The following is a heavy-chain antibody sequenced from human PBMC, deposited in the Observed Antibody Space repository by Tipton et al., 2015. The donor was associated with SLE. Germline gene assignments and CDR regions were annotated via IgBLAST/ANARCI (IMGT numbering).Heavy chain of an antibody. CDR3: TRVESTSWAFDI. J-gene: IGHJ3*02. V-gene: IGHV3-74*01. CDR1: GFTFSSHW. Sequence: GSLRLSCAASGFTFSSHWMHWVRQVPGKGLVWVSRINSDGGTTNYADSVKGRFTISRDNAKNTLYLQTNSLRAEDTAVYYCTRVESTSWAFDIWGQGTIVTVSS. CDR2: INSDGGTT. D-gene: IGHD2/OR15-2a*01.